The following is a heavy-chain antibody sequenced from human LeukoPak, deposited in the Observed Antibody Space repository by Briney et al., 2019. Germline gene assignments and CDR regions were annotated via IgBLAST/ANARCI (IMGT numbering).Heavy chain of an antibody. CDR3: ARNLDSHGTYYFDY. D-gene: IGHD5-18*01. Sequence: ASVKVSCKASGYTFTSYGISWVRQPPGQRLEWMGWISAYNGNTNYAQKLQGRVTMTTDTSTSTDYMELRSLRSDDTAVYYCARNLDSHGTYYFDYWGRGTLVTVSS. V-gene: IGHV1-18*01. J-gene: IGHJ4*02. CDR1: GYTFTSYG. CDR2: ISAYNGNT.